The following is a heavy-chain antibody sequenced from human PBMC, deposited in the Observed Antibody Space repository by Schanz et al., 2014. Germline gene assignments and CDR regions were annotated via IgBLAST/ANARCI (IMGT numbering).Heavy chain of an antibody. J-gene: IGHJ5*02. D-gene: IGHD2-21*01. CDR1: RDSIRNGHW. CDR3: ARAVGGNSALEWFDP. Sequence: QVQLQESGPGLVKPSGTLSLTCTISRDSIRNGHWWHWVRQPPGKGLEWIGEIHHSGGTIYNPSLKSRVTISIDTSKNQFSLRLTSATAADTAVYYCARAVGGNSALEWFDPWGQGTLVTVSS. V-gene: IGHV4-4*02. CDR2: IHHSGGT.